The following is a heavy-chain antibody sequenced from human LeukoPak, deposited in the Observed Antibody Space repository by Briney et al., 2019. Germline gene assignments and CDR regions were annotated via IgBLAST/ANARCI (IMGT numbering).Heavy chain of an antibody. CDR1: GYTFTIYA. J-gene: IGHJ4*02. V-gene: IGHV1-3*01. CDR2: INAGNGNT. D-gene: IGHD3-10*01. Sequence: ASVTVSCKASGYTFTIYAMHWVRQAPGQRREWMGWINAGNGNTKYSQKFQGRVTITRGTSASTAYMELSSLRSEDTAVYYCARDGPLWFGEFHLDYWGQGTLVTVSS. CDR3: ARDGPLWFGEFHLDY.